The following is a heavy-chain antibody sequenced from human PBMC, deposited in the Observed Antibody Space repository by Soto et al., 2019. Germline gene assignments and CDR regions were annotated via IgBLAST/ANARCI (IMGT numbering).Heavy chain of an antibody. CDR1: GFTFSSYA. D-gene: IGHD2-15*01. CDR3: ARDEKRYCSGGSCSD. J-gene: IGHJ6*02. CDR2: ISYDGSNK. V-gene: IGHV3-30-3*01. Sequence: QVQLVESGGGVVQPGRSLRLSCAASGFTFSSYAMHWVRQAPGKGLEWVAVISYDGSNKYYADSVKGRFTISRDNSKNTLYRQMNSLRAEDTAVYYCARDEKRYCSGGSCSDWGQGTTVTVSS.